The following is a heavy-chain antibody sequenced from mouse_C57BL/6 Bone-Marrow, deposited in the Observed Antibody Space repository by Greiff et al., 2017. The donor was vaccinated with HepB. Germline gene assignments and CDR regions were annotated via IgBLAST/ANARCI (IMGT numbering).Heavy chain of an antibody. J-gene: IGHJ3*01. CDR3: ARRGNYEYGRAY. V-gene: IGHV1-64*01. CDR2: IHPNSGST. CDR1: GYTFTSYW. D-gene: IGHD2-4*01. Sequence: QVQLQQPGAELVKPGASVKLSCKASGYTFTSYWMHWVKQRPGQGLEWIGMIHPNSGSTNYNEKFKSKATLTVDKSSSTAYMQLSSLTSEDSAVYYCARRGNYEYGRAYGGQGTLVTVSA.